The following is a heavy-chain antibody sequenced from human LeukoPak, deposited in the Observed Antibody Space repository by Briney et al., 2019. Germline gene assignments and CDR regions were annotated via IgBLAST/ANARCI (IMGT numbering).Heavy chain of an antibody. V-gene: IGHV3-11*01. Sequence: GGSLRLSCAASGFTFSDYYMSWIRQAPGKGLEWVSYISSSGSTIYYADSVKGRFTISRDNAKNSLYLQMNSLRAGDTAVYYCAREKVLRFLEWLSPYGMDVWGQGTTVTVSS. CDR2: ISSSGSTI. J-gene: IGHJ6*02. D-gene: IGHD3-3*01. CDR1: GFTFSDYY. CDR3: AREKVLRFLEWLSPYGMDV.